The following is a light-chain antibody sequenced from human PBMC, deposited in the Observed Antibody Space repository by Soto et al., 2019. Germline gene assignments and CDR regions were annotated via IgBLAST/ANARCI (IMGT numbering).Light chain of an antibody. J-gene: IGKJ5*01. CDR2: DAS. Sequence: HMTQSPSTVSASVGDRVASTCRARQSITKSLAWYQQKPGKAPKVLIYDASDLEYGVPSRFSGSGSGTDFTLTISSLQPEDFATYYCQQSYSTPITFGQGTRLEIK. V-gene: IGKV1-39*01. CDR3: QQSYSTPIT. CDR1: QSITKS.